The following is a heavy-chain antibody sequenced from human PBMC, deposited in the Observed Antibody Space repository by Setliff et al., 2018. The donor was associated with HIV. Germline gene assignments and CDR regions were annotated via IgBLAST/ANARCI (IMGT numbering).Heavy chain of an antibody. D-gene: IGHD3-22*01. V-gene: IGHV4-59*08. CDR1: GGSISSHY. Sequence: PSETLSLTCTVSGGSISSHYWSWIRQPPGKGLEWIGNIYYSGSTYYNPSLKSRVTISVDTSKNQFSLKLSSVTAADTAVYYCARHSITLVVGVPERDDAFDIWGQGTMVTVSS. CDR2: IYYSGST. J-gene: IGHJ3*02. CDR3: ARHSITLVVGVPERDDAFDI.